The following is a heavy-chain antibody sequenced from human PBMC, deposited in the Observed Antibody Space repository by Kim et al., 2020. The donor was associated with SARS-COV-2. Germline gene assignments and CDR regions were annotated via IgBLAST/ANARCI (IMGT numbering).Heavy chain of an antibody. V-gene: IGHV1-8*01. D-gene: IGHD2-21*01. Sequence: ASVKVSCNASGYTFTSYDINWVRQATGQGLEWMGWMNPNSGNTGYAQKFQGRVTMTRNTSISTAYMELSSLRSDDTAVYYCARGHLKSIVVVIAPRPYYYYMDVWGQGTTVTVSS. CDR2: MNPNSGNT. J-gene: IGHJ6*03. CDR1: GYTFTSYD. CDR3: ARGHLKSIVVVIAPRPYYYYMDV.